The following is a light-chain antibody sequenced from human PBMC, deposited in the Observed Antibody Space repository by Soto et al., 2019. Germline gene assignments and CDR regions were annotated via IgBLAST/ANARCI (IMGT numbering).Light chain of an antibody. Sequence: DIQMTQSPSTLSASVGDRVTITCRASQSISSWLAWYQQKPGKAPKLLIYKASSLESGVPSRFSGSGSGTEFTITISSLQSDDSATYSRKQYNSYLWTFGEGTKV. CDR2: KAS. CDR1: QSISSW. J-gene: IGKJ1*01. CDR3: KQYNSYLWT. V-gene: IGKV1-5*03.